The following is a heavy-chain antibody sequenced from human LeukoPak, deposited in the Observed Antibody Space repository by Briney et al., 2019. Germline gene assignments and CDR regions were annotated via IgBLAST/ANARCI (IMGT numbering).Heavy chain of an antibody. D-gene: IGHD6-13*01. Sequence: SETLSLTCTVSGGSLTSYYSSWIRHPPEGGRGWVGYIYYSGTTNYHTSLKSRVTISVDTSKNQFSLKLSSVTAADTAVYYCARGVYIAAAQYAYWGQGTLVSVSS. V-gene: IGHV4-59*01. CDR1: GGSLTSYY. CDR2: IYYSGTT. J-gene: IGHJ4*02. CDR3: ARGVYIAAAQYAY.